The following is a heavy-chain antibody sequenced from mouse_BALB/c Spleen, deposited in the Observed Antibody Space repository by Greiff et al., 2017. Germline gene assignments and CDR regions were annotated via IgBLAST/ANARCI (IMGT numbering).Heavy chain of an antibody. CDR3: ARTYGRRDYFDY. J-gene: IGHJ2*01. CDR1: GFTFSSFG. CDR2: ISSGSSTI. V-gene: IGHV5-17*02. D-gene: IGHD2-10*02. Sequence: EVMLVESGGGLVQPGGSRKLSCAASGFTFSSFGMHWVRQAPGKGLEWVAYISSGSSTIYYADTVKGRFTISRDNPKNTLFLQMTSLRSEDTAMYYCARTYGRRDYFDYWGQGTTLTVSS.